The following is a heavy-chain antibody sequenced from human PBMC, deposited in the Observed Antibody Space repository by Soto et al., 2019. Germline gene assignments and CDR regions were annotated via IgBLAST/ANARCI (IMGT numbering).Heavy chain of an antibody. CDR2: ITPFGGAT. Sequence: ASVNVPRKPSGDSLSNDYLHWVRQAPGQGFEWLGIITPFGGATGYAQRFKGRVTVTMDKSSTTFYLELSRLSSDGSAVYYCAKGRGGKTVANFGMDVWGQGVTVTVSS. CDR3: AKGRGGKTVANFGMDV. D-gene: IGHD3-16*01. V-gene: IGHV1-46*01. CDR1: GDSLSNDY. J-gene: IGHJ6*02.